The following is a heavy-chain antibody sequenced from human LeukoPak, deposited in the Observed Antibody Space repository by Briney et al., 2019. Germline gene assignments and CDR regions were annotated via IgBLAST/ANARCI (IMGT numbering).Heavy chain of an antibody. CDR3: ARPLRFRSYYYYGMDV. CDR2: INEDGSKK. J-gene: IGHJ6*02. D-gene: IGHD3-3*01. Sequence: GGSLRLSCAASGFAFSDYWMSWVRQAPGKGLEWVANINEDGSKKHYLDSVEGRFTISRDNAKNSLYLQMNSLRAEDTAVYYCARPLRFRSYYYYGMDVWGQGTTVTVS. CDR1: GFAFSDYW. V-gene: IGHV3-7*03.